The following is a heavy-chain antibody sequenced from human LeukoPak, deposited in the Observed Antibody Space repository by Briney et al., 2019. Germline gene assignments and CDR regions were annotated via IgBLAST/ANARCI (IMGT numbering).Heavy chain of an antibody. D-gene: IGHD4-17*01. CDR3: ARDGGAYGDYVSWSYYFDY. CDR1: RFTFSSYG. CDR2: IWYDGSNK. Sequence: PGRSLRLSCAASRFTFSSYGMHWVRQAPGKGLEWVAVIWYDGSNKYYADSVKGRFTISRDNSKNTLYLQMNSLRAEDTAVYYCARDGGAYGDYVSWSYYFDYWGQGTLVTVSS. J-gene: IGHJ4*02. V-gene: IGHV3-33*01.